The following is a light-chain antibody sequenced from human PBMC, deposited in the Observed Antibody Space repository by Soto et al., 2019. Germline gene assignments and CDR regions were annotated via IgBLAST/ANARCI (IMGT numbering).Light chain of an antibody. CDR1: QSVSCY. CDR3: QRYDSFRT. V-gene: IGKV3-11*01. J-gene: IGKJ1*01. Sequence: EIVLTQSPATLSLSPCERATLSFRASQSVSCYLGWYQQKPGQPPRLLIYDASNRATGIPDRFSGSGSGTDLTLAITRLEPEDFAMYYCQRYDSFRTFGQGTKVDIK. CDR2: DAS.